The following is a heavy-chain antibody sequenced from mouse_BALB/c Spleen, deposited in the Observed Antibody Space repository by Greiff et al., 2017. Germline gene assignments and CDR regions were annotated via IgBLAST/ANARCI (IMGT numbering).Heavy chain of an antibody. Sequence: DVKLVESGGGLVKPGGSLKLSCAASGFTFSSYAMSWVRQTPEKRLEWVATISSGGSYTYYPDSVKGRFTISRDNAKNTLYLQMSSLRSEDTAMYYCARDGNSAWFAYWGQGTLVTVSA. CDR1: GFTFSSYA. CDR2: ISSGGSYT. CDR3: ARDGNSAWFAY. V-gene: IGHV5-9-3*01. J-gene: IGHJ3*01. D-gene: IGHD2-1*01.